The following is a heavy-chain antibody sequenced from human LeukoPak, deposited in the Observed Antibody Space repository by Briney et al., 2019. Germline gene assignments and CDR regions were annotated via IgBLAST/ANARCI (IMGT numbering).Heavy chain of an antibody. J-gene: IGHJ4*02. V-gene: IGHV3-64D*06. CDR3: VKGAQDYYDSSGYTT. D-gene: IGHD3-22*01. CDR2: ISSNGGST. CDR1: GFNFSSYA. Sequence: GGSLRLSCSASGFNFSSYAMHWVRQAPGKGLEYVSAISSNGGSTYYADSVKGRFTISRDNSKNTLYLRMSSLRAEDTAVYYCVKGAQDYYDSSGYTTWGQGTLVTVSS.